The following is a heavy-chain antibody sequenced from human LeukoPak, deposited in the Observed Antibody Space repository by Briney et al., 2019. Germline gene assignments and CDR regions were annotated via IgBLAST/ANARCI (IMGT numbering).Heavy chain of an antibody. CDR1: GGSISSSRYY. V-gene: IGHV4-39*01. CDR2: IYYSGST. CDR3: ARRSTLGYCSSTSCPGAFDI. Sequence: SETLSLTCTVSGGSISSSRYYWGWIRQPPGKGLEWIGSIYYSGSTYYNPSLKRRVTISVATSKDQFSLKLSSVTAADTAVYYCARRSTLGYCSSTSCPGAFDIWGQGTMVTVSS. D-gene: IGHD2-2*01. J-gene: IGHJ3*02.